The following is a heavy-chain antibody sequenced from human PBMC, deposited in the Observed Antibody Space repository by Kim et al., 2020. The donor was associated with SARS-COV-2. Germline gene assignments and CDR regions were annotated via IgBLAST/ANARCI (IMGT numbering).Heavy chain of an antibody. J-gene: IGHJ4*02. CDR2: ISSSSSYI. Sequence: GGSLRLSCAASGFTFSSYSMNWVRQAPGKGLEWVSSISSSSSYIYYADSVKGRFTISRDNAKNSLYLQMNSLRAEDTAVYYCARDRGLAVAGLDYWGQGTLVTVSS. CDR3: ARDRGLAVAGLDY. CDR1: GFTFSSYS. V-gene: IGHV3-21*01. D-gene: IGHD6-19*01.